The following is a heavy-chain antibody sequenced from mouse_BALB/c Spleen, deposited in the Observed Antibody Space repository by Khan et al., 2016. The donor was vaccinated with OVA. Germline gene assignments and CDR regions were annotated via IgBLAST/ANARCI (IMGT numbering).Heavy chain of an antibody. Sequence: QIQLVQSGPGLVQPSQSLSITCTVSGFSLTSYGVHWVRQSPGEGLEWLGVIWSGGSTDYNAAFISRLSISKDNSKSQVFFKMNSLQANDTAIYYCARNYEYDEGLAYWGQGTLVTVSA. CDR1: GFSLTSYG. J-gene: IGHJ3*01. D-gene: IGHD2-4*01. CDR3: ARNYEYDEGLAY. V-gene: IGHV2-2*02. CDR2: IWSGGST.